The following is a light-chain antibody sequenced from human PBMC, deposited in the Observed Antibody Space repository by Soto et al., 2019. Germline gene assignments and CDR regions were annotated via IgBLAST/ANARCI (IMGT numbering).Light chain of an antibody. J-gene: IGLJ1*01. CDR1: SSNIGAGYD. V-gene: IGLV1-40*01. CDR3: QSYESSLSGYV. CDR2: GNS. Sequence: QSVLTQPPSVSGAPGQRVTISCTGSSSNIGAGYDVHWYQQLPGTAPKLLIYGNSNRPSGVPDRFSGSKSGTSASLAITGLQAEYEADYYCQSYESSLSGYVFGTGTKLAVL.